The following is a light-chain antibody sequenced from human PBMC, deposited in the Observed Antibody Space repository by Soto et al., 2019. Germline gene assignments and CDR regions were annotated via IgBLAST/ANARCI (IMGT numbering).Light chain of an antibody. V-gene: IGKV2-28*01. CDR3: MQALQTACT. CDR1: QILIHSNGYTY. J-gene: IGKJ1*01. Sequence: DIVMTQSPLSLPVTPGEPASISCRSSQILIHSNGYTYLAWYRQTPGQSPQLLIYLGSNLASGVPGRVRGSGSGTYFPLKISRVEAEDCGVCYCMQALQTACTFGQGTKVEIK. CDR2: LGS.